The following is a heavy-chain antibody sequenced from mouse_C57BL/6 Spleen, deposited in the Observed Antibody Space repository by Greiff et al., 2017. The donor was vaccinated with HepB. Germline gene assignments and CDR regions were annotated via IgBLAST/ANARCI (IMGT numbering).Heavy chain of an antibody. J-gene: IGHJ4*01. D-gene: IGHD1-1*01. CDR1: GYTFTSYG. CDR2: IYPRSGNT. Sequence: VQLQESGAELARPGASVKLSCKASGYTFTSYGISWVKQRTGQGLEWIGEIYPRSGNTYYNEKFKGKATLTADKSSSTAYMELRSLTSEDSAVYFCARGGTTVVSYYAMDYWGQGTSVTVSS. V-gene: IGHV1-81*01. CDR3: ARGGTTVVSYYAMDY.